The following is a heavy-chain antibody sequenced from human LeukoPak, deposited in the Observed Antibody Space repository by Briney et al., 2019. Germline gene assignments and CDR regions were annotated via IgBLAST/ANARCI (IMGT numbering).Heavy chain of an antibody. CDR1: GFTFSDYY. CDR3: ARDHSIIVVPPPRPRFDP. D-gene: IGHD2-21*01. J-gene: IGHJ5*02. CDR2: ISSSGSSI. Sequence: GGSLRLSCAASGFTFSDYYMSWIRQAPGKGLEWVSYISSSGSSIYYADSVKGRFTISRDNSKNTLYLQMNSLRAEDTAIYYCARDHSIIVVPPPRPRFDPWGQGTLVTVSS. V-gene: IGHV3-11*04.